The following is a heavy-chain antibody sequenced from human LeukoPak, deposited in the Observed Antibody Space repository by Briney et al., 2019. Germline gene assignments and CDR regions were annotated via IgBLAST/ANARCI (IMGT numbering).Heavy chain of an antibody. D-gene: IGHD3-3*01. V-gene: IGHV4-34*01. Sequence: SETLSLTCAVYGGSFSGYYWSWIRQPPGKGLEWIGEINHSGSTNYNPSLKSRVTISVDTSKNQFSLKLSSVTAADTAVYYCARQTYYDFWSGYPHFDYWGQGTLVTVSS. CDR2: INHSGST. CDR1: GGSFSGYY. CDR3: ARQTYYDFWSGYPHFDY. J-gene: IGHJ4*02.